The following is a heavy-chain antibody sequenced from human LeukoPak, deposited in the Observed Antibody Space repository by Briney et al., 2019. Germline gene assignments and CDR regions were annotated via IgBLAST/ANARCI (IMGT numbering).Heavy chain of an antibody. V-gene: IGHV4-59*01. J-gene: IGHJ5*02. CDR1: GGSISSYY. Sequence: SQTLSLTCTVSGGSISSYYWSWIRQPPGKGLEWHGYIYYSGSTNYNPPLKSRVPISIETSKNKSSLKLSSLTAADAAVYYCAGGVWQMAGNWFDPWGQGTLVTVSS. CDR3: AGGVWQMAGNWFDP. D-gene: IGHD6-13*01. CDR2: IYYSGST.